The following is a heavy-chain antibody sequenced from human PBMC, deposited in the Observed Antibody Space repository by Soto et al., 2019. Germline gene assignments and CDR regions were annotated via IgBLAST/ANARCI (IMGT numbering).Heavy chain of an antibody. J-gene: IGHJ6*02. CDR3: AGPGDTAMVKGYSYYYYGMDV. V-gene: IGHV1-18*01. CDR1: GYTFTSYG. CDR2: ISAYNGNT. D-gene: IGHD5-18*01. Sequence: EASVKVSCKASGYTFTSYGINWVRRAPGQRLEWVGWISAYNGNTNYAQKLQGRVTMTTDTSTSTAYMELRSLRSDDTAVYYCAGPGDTAMVKGYSYYYYGMDVWGQGTTVTVSS.